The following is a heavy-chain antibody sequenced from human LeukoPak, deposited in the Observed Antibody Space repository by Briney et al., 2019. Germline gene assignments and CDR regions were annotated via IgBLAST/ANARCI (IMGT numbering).Heavy chain of an antibody. D-gene: IGHD3-22*01. Sequence: GASVKVSCKASGYTFTGYYMHWVRQAPGQGLEWMGWINPNSGGTNYAQKFQGRVTMTRDTSISTAYMELSRLRSDDTAVYYCARLYYYDSSGYYVGDYWGQGTLVTVSS. J-gene: IGHJ4*02. CDR3: ARLYYYDSSGYYVGDY. CDR1: GYTFTGYY. CDR2: INPNSGGT. V-gene: IGHV1-2*02.